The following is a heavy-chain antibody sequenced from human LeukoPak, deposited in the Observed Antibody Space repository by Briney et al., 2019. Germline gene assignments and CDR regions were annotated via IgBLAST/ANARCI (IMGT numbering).Heavy chain of an antibody. V-gene: IGHV4-59*01. D-gene: IGHD7-27*01. Sequence: KSSETLSLTCTVSGGSISSYYWSWIRQPPGKGLEWIGYIYYSGSTNHNPSLKSRVTISVDTSKNQFSLKLSSVTAADTAVYYCARGARNWGRYWYFDLWGRGTLVTVSS. CDR3: ARGARNWGRYWYFDL. J-gene: IGHJ2*01. CDR2: IYYSGST. CDR1: GGSISSYY.